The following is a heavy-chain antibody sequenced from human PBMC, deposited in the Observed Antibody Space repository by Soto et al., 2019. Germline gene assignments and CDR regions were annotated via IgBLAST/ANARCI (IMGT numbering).Heavy chain of an antibody. CDR3: ARVGGGLASLGYYGMDV. V-gene: IGHV1-2*04. CDR2: INPNSGGT. D-gene: IGHD3-10*01. J-gene: IGHJ6*02. Sequence: QVQLVQSGAEVKKTGASVKVSCKASGYTFIGYYIHWVRQAPGQGLEWMGWINPNSGGTNYAQRFQGWVTMTGDRSISTAYMELSRLKADDTAVYYCARVGGGLASLGYYGMDVWGQGTTVTVSS. CDR1: GYTFIGYY.